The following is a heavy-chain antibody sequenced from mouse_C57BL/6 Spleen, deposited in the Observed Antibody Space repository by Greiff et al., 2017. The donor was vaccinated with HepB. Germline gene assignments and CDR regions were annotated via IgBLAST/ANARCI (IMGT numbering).Heavy chain of an antibody. J-gene: IGHJ2*01. V-gene: IGHV14-4*01. CDR1: GFNIKDDY. CDR3: TTKGAQAFFDY. D-gene: IGHD3-2*02. CDR2: IDPENGDT. Sequence: EVQLQQSGAELVRPGASVKLSCTASGFNIKDDYMHWVKQRPEQGLEWIGWIDPENGDTEYASKFQGKATITADTSSNTTYLQLSSLTSEDTDVYYCTTKGAQAFFDYWGQGTTLTVSS.